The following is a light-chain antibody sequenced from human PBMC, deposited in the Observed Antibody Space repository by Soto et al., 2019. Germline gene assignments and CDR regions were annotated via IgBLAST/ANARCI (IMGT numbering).Light chain of an antibody. J-gene: IGLJ2*01. CDR1: SGDIGAYNF. Sequence: QSALTQPASVSGSPGQSITISCTGTSGDIGAYNFVSWYQQHPGKAPNLMIYDVTARPSGVSNRFSGSKSGNTASLTISGLQAEDEADYYCSSYTSVSVIFGGGTKLTVL. V-gene: IGLV2-14*01. CDR2: DVT. CDR3: SSYTSVSVI.